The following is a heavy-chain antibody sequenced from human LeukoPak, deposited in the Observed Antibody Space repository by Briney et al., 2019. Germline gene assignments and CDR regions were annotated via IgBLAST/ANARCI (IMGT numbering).Heavy chain of an antibody. V-gene: IGHV3-7*05. CDR2: IKQDGSEK. J-gene: IGHJ4*02. CDR3: ARTYCSGGSCNLDY. CDR1: GFTFSVYW. Sequence: GGSLRLSCAASGFTFSVYWMSWVRQAPGKGLEWVANIKQDGSEKYYVDSVKGRFTISRDNAKKSLYLQMNSLRAEDTATYYCARTYCSGGSCNLDYWGQGTLVTVSS. D-gene: IGHD2-15*01.